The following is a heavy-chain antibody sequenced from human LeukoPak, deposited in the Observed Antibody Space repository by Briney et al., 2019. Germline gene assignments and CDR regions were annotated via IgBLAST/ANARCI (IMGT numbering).Heavy chain of an antibody. J-gene: IGHJ4*02. Sequence: PGGSLRLSCAASGFTVSSNYMSWVRQAPGKGLEWVSVIYSGGSTYYADSVKGRFTISRDSSKNTLYLQMNSLRAEDTAVYYCARTDGATGFDYWGQGTLVTVSS. CDR3: ARTDGATGFDY. CDR2: IYSGGST. CDR1: GFTVSSNY. V-gene: IGHV3-53*01. D-gene: IGHD1-26*01.